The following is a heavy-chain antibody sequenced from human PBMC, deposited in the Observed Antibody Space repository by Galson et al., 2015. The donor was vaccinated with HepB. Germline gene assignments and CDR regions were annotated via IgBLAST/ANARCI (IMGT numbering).Heavy chain of an antibody. CDR1: GFTFSSYA. V-gene: IGHV3-23*01. D-gene: IGHD3-3*02. Sequence: SLRLSCAASGFTFSSYAMSWVRQAPGKGLEWVSAISGSGGSTYHADSVKGRFTISRDNSKNTLYLQMNGLRAEDTAVYYCAEWGRIFGVVIESTYDYWGQGTLVTVSS. J-gene: IGHJ4*02. CDR2: ISGSGGST. CDR3: AEWGRIFGVVIESTYDY.